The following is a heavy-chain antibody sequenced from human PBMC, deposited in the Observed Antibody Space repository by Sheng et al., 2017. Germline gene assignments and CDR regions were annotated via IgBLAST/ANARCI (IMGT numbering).Heavy chain of an antibody. D-gene: IGHD5-12*01. CDR3: ARGRGATIKRFGRWYFDL. Sequence: QVQLQQWGAGLLKPSETLSLTCAVYGGSFSGYYWSWIRQPPGKGLEWIGEINHSGSTNYNPSLKSRVTISVDTSKNQFSLKLSSVTAADTAVYYCARGRGATIKRFGRWYFDLWGRGTLVTVSS. CDR2: INHSGST. CDR1: GGSFSGYY. J-gene: IGHJ2*01. V-gene: IGHV4-34*01.